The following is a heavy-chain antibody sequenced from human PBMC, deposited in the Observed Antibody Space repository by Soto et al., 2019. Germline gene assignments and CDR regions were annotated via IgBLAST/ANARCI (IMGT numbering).Heavy chain of an antibody. V-gene: IGHV3-66*01. Sequence: EVQLVESGGGLVQPGGSLSLSCAASGFTVSGNYMSWVRQAPGKGLEWVSVIYSGGSTYYADSVKGRFTISRDSSKNTVYLQMNSLRAEDTAVYYCARDHDENGWPFDYWGQGTLVTVSS. D-gene: IGHD6-19*01. CDR3: ARDHDENGWPFDY. CDR2: IYSGGST. CDR1: GFTVSGNY. J-gene: IGHJ4*02.